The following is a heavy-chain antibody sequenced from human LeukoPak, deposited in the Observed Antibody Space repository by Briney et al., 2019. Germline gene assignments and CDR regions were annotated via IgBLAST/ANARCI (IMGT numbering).Heavy chain of an antibody. V-gene: IGHV1-69*05. CDR2: IIPIFGTA. CDR1: GGTFSSYA. J-gene: IGHJ6*03. Sequence: SVKVSCKASGGTFSSYAISCVRQAPGQGLEWMGGIIPIFGTANYAQKFQGRVTITTDESTSTAYMELGSLRSEDTAVYYCARALTDFWSSYSRDYYYYIDVWGKGTTVTVSS. D-gene: IGHD3-3*01. CDR3: ARALTDFWSSYSRDYYYYIDV.